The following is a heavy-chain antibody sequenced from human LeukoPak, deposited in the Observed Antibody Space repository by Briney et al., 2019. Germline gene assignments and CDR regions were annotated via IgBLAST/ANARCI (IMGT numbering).Heavy chain of an antibody. CDR2: IYYSGST. CDR1: GGSISSYY. Sequence: SETLSLTCTVSGGSISSYYWSWIRQPPGKGLEWIGYIYYSGSTNYNPSLKSQVTISVDTSKNQFSLKLSSVTAADTAVYYCARVADYDLGYFDYWGQGTLVTVSS. CDR3: ARVADYDLGYFDY. J-gene: IGHJ4*02. D-gene: IGHD3-3*01. V-gene: IGHV4-59*01.